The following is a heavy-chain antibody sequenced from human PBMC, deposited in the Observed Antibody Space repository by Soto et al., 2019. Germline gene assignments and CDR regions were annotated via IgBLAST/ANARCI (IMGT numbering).Heavy chain of an antibody. CDR1: GFTFSSYA. V-gene: IGHV3-23*01. CDR3: AKDGGYSYGPGAFDI. CDR2: ISGSGGST. Sequence: PGGSLRLSCAASGFTFSSYAMSWVRQAPGKGLEWVSAISGSGGSTYYAESVRGRFNISRDNSKNTLYLQMNSLRAEYTALYYCAKDGGYSYGPGAFDIWGQGTMVTVSS. J-gene: IGHJ3*02. D-gene: IGHD5-18*01.